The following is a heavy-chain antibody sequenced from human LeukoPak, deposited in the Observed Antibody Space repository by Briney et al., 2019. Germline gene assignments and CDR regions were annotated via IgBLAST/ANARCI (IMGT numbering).Heavy chain of an antibody. D-gene: IGHD1-1*01. V-gene: IGHV1-69*04. CDR2: IIPIFGIA. J-gene: IGHJ5*02. CDR3: ARVGTTGRKYNWFDP. Sequence: GSSVKVSCKASGGTFSSYAISWVRQAPGQGLEWRGRIIPIFGIANYAQKFQGRVTITADKSTSTAYMELSSLRSEDTAVYYCARVGTTGRKYNWFDPWGQGTLVTVSS. CDR1: GGTFSSYA.